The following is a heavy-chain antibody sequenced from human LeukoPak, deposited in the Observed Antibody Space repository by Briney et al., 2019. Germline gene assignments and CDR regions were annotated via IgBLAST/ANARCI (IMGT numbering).Heavy chain of an antibody. Sequence: VSAICGSGGCTYYADSVKGRFTISRDNSKNTLYLQMNSLRAEDTAVYYCAKEGSSWYYFDYWGQGTLVTVSS. D-gene: IGHD6-13*01. CDR2: ICGSGGCT. CDR3: AKEGSSWYYFDY. J-gene: IGHJ4*02. V-gene: IGHV3-23*01.